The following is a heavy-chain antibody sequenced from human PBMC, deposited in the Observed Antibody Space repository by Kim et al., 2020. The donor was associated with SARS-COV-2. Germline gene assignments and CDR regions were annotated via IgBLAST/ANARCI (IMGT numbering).Heavy chain of an antibody. CDR1: GFTFSSYA. D-gene: IGHD2-21*02. CDR2: ISYDGSNK. V-gene: IGHV3-30-3*01. CDR3: ARSFGTAIIYYYFGMDV. Sequence: GGSLRLSCAASGFTFSSYAMHWVRQAPGKGLEWVAVISYDGSNKYYADSVKGRFTISRDNSKNTLYLQMNRLRAEDTAVYYCARSFGTAIIYYYFGMDVWGQGTTVTVSS. J-gene: IGHJ6*02.